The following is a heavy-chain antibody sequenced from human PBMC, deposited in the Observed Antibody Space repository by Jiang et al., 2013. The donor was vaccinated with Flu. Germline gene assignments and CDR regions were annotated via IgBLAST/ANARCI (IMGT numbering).Heavy chain of an antibody. Sequence: TLSLTCTVSGASISSRSYFWGWIRQPPGKGLEWIGTMDESGSTSYNPSLKSRVSISIDTSKNQFSLKLRSVTAADTAVYYCARVWRDYYYYAMDVWGQGTTVTVSS. CDR3: ARVWRDYYYYAMDV. D-gene: IGHD3-16*01. CDR2: MDESGST. V-gene: IGHV4-39*01. J-gene: IGHJ6*02. CDR1: GASISSRSYF.